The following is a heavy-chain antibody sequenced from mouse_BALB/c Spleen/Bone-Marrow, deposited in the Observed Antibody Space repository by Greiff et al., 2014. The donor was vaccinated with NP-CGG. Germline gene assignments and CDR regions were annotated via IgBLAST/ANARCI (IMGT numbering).Heavy chain of an antibody. CDR2: INPYNDGT. Sequence: EVQLQQSGPELVKPGASVKMSCKASGYTFTSYVMHWVKQNPGQGLEWIGCINPYNDGTKYNEKFKGKATLTSDKSSSTAYMELSSLTSEDSAVYYCAREGGYDEDYFDYWGQGTTLTVSS. CDR1: GYTFTSYV. J-gene: IGHJ2*01. CDR3: AREGGYDEDYFDY. D-gene: IGHD2-2*01. V-gene: IGHV1-14*01.